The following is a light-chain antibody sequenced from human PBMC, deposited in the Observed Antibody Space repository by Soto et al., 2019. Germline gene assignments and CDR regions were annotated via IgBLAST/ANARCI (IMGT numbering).Light chain of an antibody. CDR3: SSYAGSNNFGV. CDR1: SSDVGGYNY. Sequence: QSALTQSPSASGSPGQSVTISCTGTSSDVGGYNYVSWYQQYPGKAPKLMIYEVSKRPSGVPDRFSGSKSGNTASLTVSGLQAEDEADYYCSSYAGSNNFGVFGTGTKLTVL. J-gene: IGLJ1*01. CDR2: EVS. V-gene: IGLV2-8*01.